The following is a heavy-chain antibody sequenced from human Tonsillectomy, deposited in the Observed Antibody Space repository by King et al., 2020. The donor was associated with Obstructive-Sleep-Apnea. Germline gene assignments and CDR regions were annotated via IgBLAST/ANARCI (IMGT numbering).Heavy chain of an antibody. Sequence: QLVQSGAEVKKPGASVQVSCKASGYTFTAYFIHWVRQAPGQGLEWMGWVNPNSGGTNSAQKFQGRVSMTRDTSISTAYMELSRLRSDDTAVYYCARDPGISAYDGDYWGQGTLVTVSS. CDR1: GYTFTAYF. CDR2: VNPNSGGT. CDR3: ARDPGISAYDGDY. J-gene: IGHJ4*02. D-gene: IGHD5-12*01. V-gene: IGHV1-2*02.